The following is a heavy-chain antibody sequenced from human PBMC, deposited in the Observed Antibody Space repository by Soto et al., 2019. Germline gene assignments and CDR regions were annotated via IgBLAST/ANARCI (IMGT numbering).Heavy chain of an antibody. D-gene: IGHD2-15*01. V-gene: IGHV4-39*01. Sequence: QLQLQESGPGLVKPSETLSLTCTVSGGSISSSSYYWGWIRQPPGKGLEWIGSMYYSGSTYYNPSSQSRVAIPVDTSTHQLSLKLSSPPAADTAVYYRARGPGSPYHFDYWGPGTPVTVSS. J-gene: IGHJ4*02. CDR1: GGSISSSSYY. CDR2: MYYSGST. CDR3: ARGPGSPYHFDY.